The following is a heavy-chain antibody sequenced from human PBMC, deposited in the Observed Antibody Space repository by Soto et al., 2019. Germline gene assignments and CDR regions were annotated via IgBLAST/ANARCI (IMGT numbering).Heavy chain of an antibody. CDR1: GGFISSSSYY. D-gene: IGHD6-19*01. CDR3: ARTTIAVAGVFDN. Sequence: QLQLQESGPGLVKPSETLSLTCTVSGGFISSSSYYWGWIRQPPGKGLEWIGSIYYPGSTYYNPSLKSRLTTSVDTSKDQFSLKLSSVTAADTAVYYCARTTIAVAGVFDNWGQGTLVTVSS. J-gene: IGHJ4*02. CDR2: IYYPGST. V-gene: IGHV4-39*01.